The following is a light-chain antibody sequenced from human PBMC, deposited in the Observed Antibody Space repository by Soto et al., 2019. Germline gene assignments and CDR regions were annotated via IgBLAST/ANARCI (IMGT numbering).Light chain of an antibody. CDR1: QSLVYSDGNTY. CDR2: KVS. J-gene: IGKJ1*01. CDR3: QQYNSYSWT. Sequence: DVVMTQSPLSQPVTLGQPASISCRSSQSLVYSDGNTYLNWFQQRPGQSPRRLIYKVSNRATGVPARFSGSWSGTEFTLTISSLQPDDFATYYCQQYNSYSWTFGQGTKVDIK. V-gene: IGKV2-30*01.